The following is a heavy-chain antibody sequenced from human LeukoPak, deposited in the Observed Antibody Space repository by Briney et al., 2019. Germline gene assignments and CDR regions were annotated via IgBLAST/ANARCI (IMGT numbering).Heavy chain of an antibody. Sequence: PGGSLRLSCAASGFTFSNAWMNWVRQAPGKGLEWVSRVRSETDGGTTDYAAPVQGRFTISRDDSKNTLYLQMNSLETDDTAVYYCTTLSYAAAPTWGQGTLVTVSS. CDR2: VRSETDGGTT. V-gene: IGHV3-15*01. J-gene: IGHJ5*02. CDR1: GFTFSNAW. CDR3: TTLSYAAAPT. D-gene: IGHD2-2*01.